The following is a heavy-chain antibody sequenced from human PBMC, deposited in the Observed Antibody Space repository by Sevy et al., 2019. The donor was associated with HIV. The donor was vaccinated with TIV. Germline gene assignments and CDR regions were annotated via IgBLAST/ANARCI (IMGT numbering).Heavy chain of an antibody. J-gene: IGHJ4*02. V-gene: IGHV3-23*01. CDR2: LSFGCGKI. Sequence: GGSLRLSCAAPGFAFHEYSMSWIRQAPGKGLEWVATLSFGCGKINYADSVKGRFTISRDNSKNSFYLQMDNLRVEDTALYYCAREGCSRPHDYWGQGTRVTVSS. CDR3: AREGCSRPHDY. CDR1: GFAFHEYS. D-gene: IGHD2-8*01.